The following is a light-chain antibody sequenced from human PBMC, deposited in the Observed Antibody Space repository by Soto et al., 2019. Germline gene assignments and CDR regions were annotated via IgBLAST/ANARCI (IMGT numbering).Light chain of an antibody. V-gene: IGKV2-29*01. J-gene: IGKJ5*01. Sequence: VMTQTPLSLSVAPGQPSSISCKSSQSLLHITGETFLFCHLHKPGQSPQLLIYEVSTRVSGVPERFSGSGSGTDVTLAICSLEPEDFAVDYGQQHSNWPITFGQGTRLENK. CDR1: QSLLHITGETF. CDR3: QQHSNWPIT. CDR2: EVS.